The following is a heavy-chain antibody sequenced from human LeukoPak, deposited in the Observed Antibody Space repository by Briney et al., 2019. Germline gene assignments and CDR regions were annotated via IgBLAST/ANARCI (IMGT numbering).Heavy chain of an antibody. D-gene: IGHD5-18*01. CDR1: GGSISGYS. V-gene: IGHV4-59*01. Sequence: SETLSLTCTVSGGSISGYSWSWIRQPPGKGLEWIGYIYYSGSINYNPSLKSRVTISVDTSKNQFSLKLSSVTAADTAVYYCARGGYSYGDFDYWGQGTLVTVSS. CDR3: ARGGYSYGDFDY. J-gene: IGHJ4*02. CDR2: IYYSGSI.